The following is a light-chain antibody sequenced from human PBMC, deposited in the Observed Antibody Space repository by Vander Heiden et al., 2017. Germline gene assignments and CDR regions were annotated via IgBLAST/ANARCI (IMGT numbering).Light chain of an antibody. Sequence: QTVVTPETSFSVSPGGTVPLTCGLRSCSVSGSFYPSWYQQTPGQSPRTLIYNTNSRSDGVPDRFSGSILGNKAALTITGAEEDDESDYYCALYGATGTWVFGGGTKLTVL. CDR1: SCSVSGSFY. V-gene: IGLV8-61*01. CDR3: ALYGATGTWV. CDR2: NTN. J-gene: IGLJ3*02.